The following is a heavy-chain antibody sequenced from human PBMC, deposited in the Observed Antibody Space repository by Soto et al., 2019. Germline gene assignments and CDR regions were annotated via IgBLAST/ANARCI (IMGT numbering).Heavy chain of an antibody. CDR3: VRDHHDYDFWSGNPRGYFDL. CDR1: GFTLINFW. Sequence: GGSLRLSCAASGFTLINFWMHWGRQVPGKGLVWVSRINDDGSRTKYADSVEGRLTISRDTAKNTLYLQMDSLRVEDTAVYYCVRDHHDYDFWSGNPRGYFDLWGRGTLVTVSS. CDR2: INDDGSRT. J-gene: IGHJ2*01. D-gene: IGHD3-3*01. V-gene: IGHV3-74*01.